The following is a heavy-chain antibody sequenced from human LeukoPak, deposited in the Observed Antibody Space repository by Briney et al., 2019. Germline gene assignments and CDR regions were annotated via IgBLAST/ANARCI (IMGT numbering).Heavy chain of an antibody. V-gene: IGHV3-21*01. J-gene: IGHJ5*02. CDR1: RFTFSSYS. Sequence: PGGSLRLSCAASRFTFSSYSMNWVRQAPGKGVEWVSSISSISSYIYYAYSVKGRFTIYRDNAKNSLYLQMNSLRAEDTAVYYCARDYRPGYCSSTSCYAAWFDPWGQGTLVTVSS. CDR2: ISSISSYI. D-gene: IGHD2-2*01. CDR3: ARDYRPGYCSSTSCYAAWFDP.